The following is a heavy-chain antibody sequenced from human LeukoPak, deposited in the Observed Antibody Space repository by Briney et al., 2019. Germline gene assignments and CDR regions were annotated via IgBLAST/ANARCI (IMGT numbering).Heavy chain of an antibody. V-gene: IGHV1-8*03. CDR3: ARASEDYDFWSGLRYYYYYMDV. CDR1: GYTFTSYY. CDR2: MNPNSGNT. J-gene: IGHJ6*03. D-gene: IGHD3-3*01. Sequence: ASVKVSCKASGYTFTSYYINWVRQAPGQGLEWMGMMNPNSGNTGYAQKFQGRVTITRNTSTSTAYMELSSLRSEDTAVYYCARASEDYDFWSGLRYYYYYMDVWGKGTTVTVSS.